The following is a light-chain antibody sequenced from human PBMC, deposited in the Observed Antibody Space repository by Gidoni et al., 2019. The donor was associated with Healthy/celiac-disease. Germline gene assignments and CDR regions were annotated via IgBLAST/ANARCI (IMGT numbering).Light chain of an antibody. Sequence: DIVLPQSPATLSLSPGERATLSCRASQSVSSYLAWYQQKPGQAPRLLIYDASNRATGIPARCSGSGSGTDFTLTISSLEPEDFAVYYCQQRSNWPTFGQGTKLEIK. CDR3: QQRSNWPT. V-gene: IGKV3-11*01. CDR1: QSVSSY. CDR2: DAS. J-gene: IGKJ2*01.